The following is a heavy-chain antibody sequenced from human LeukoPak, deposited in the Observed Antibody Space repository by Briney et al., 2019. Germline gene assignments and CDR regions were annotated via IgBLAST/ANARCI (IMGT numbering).Heavy chain of an antibody. D-gene: IGHD3-10*01. V-gene: IGHV3-30*19. J-gene: IGHJ5*02. CDR2: ISYDAVNK. Sequence: PGRSLRLSCAASGFTFSSYGMHWVRQAPGKGLEWVALISYDAVNKYYADSVKGRFTISRDNSKNTLYLQMNSVRVEDTAIYYCARVRDMVREWYNWFDPWGQGTLVTVSS. CDR1: GFTFSSYG. CDR3: ARVRDMVREWYNWFDP.